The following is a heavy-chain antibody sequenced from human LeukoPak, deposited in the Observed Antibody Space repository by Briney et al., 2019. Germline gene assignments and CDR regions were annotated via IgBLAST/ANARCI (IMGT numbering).Heavy chain of an antibody. D-gene: IGHD3-16*01. Sequence: SETLSLTCTVSGGSISSGTYYWGWIRQPPGKGLEWIGSIYHSGNAYYNQSLMRRVTISVDTSKNQFSLKVSSATAADTAVYYCARDLRGAYMDCFDYWGQGTLITVSS. J-gene: IGHJ4*02. V-gene: IGHV4-39*07. CDR1: GGSISSGTYY. CDR2: IYHSGNA. CDR3: ARDLRGAYMDCFDY.